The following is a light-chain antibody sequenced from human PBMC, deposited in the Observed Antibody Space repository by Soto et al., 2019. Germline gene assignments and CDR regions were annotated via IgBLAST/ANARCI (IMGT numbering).Light chain of an antibody. CDR2: GAS. CDR3: QQYNNWQWT. CDR1: QSVSSN. Sequence: EIVMTQSPATLSVSPGERATLSCRASQSVSSNLAWYQQKPGQAPRLLIYGASTRATGIPARFSGSGSGTAFTLTISSLQSEDFEVYYCQQYNNWQWTFGQGTKVEI. J-gene: IGKJ1*01. V-gene: IGKV3-15*01.